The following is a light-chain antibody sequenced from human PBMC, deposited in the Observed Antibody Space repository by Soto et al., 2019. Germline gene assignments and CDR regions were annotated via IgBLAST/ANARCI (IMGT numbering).Light chain of an antibody. CDR1: QSVSSN. CDR3: QQYVIWPPTFT. Sequence: EIVMTQSPATLSVSPGERVTLSCRASQSVSSNLAWYQQKPGQAPRLLIYSASTRATGIPARFSGSGSGTEFTLAITRLQSEDFAVYFCQQYVIWPPTFTFGQGTKLEIK. J-gene: IGKJ2*01. V-gene: IGKV3-15*01. CDR2: SAS.